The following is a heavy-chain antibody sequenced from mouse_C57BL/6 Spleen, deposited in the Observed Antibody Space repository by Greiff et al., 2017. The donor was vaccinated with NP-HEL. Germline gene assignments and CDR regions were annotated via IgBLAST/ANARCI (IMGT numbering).Heavy chain of an antibody. D-gene: IGHD2-1*01. CDR2: LYWDDDK. Sequence: QVTLKVSGPGILQSSQSLSLTCSFSGFSLSTSGMGLSWIRQPSGKGLEWLAHLYWDDDKRYNPSLKSRLTISKDTSRNQLFLKVTSVDTADTSTYYCARSSYGNPFAYWGQGTLVTVSA. CDR3: ARSSYGNPFAY. J-gene: IGHJ3*01. CDR1: GFSLSTSGMG. V-gene: IGHV8-12*01.